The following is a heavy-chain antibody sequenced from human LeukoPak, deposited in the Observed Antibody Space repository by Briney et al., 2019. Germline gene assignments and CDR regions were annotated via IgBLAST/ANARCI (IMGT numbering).Heavy chain of an antibody. CDR2: IKQDGSEK. CDR1: GFTFSTYW. V-gene: IGHV3-7*04. CDR3: ARGGYQLLWY. J-gene: IGHJ4*02. Sequence: PGGPLRLSCAASGFTFSTYWMSWVRQVLGTGLEWVASIKQDGSEKSYVDSVKGRFTISRDNAKNSLYLQMNSLRAEDTAVYYCARGGYQLLWYWGQGTLVTVSS. D-gene: IGHD2-2*01.